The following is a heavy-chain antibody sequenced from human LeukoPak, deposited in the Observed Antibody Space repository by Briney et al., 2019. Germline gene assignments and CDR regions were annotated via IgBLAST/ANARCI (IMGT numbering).Heavy chain of an antibody. D-gene: IGHD3-22*01. CDR2: IYYSGRT. CDR3: ARTQYYYDSSGYYYPFDC. V-gene: IGHV4-59*01. J-gene: IGHJ4*02. CDR1: GGSISSYY. Sequence: PSETLSLTCTVSGGSISSYYWSWIRQPPGKGLEWIGYIYYSGRTNYNPSLKSRVTISVDTSKNQFSLKPSSVTAADTAVYYCARTQYYYDSSGYYYPFDCWGQGTLVTVSS.